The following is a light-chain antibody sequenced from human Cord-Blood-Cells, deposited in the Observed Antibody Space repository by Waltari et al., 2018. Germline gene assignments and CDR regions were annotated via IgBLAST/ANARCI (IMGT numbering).Light chain of an antibody. CDR3: QAWDSSTVV. CDR2: QDI. V-gene: IGLV3-1*01. J-gene: IGLJ2*01. CDR1: KLGDKY. Sequence: SYELTQPPSVSASPGQPASITCSGDKLGDKYACWYQQKPGQSPVLVMYQDIKRPSGIPERFSGSNSGNTATLTISGTQAMDEADYYCQAWDSSTVVFGGGTKLTVL.